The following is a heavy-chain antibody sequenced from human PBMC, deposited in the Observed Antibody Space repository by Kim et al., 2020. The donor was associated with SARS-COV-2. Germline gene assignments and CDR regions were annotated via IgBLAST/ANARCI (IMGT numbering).Heavy chain of an antibody. Sequence: PSLKSRVTISVDTSKNQFSLKLSSVTAADTAVYYCAREGISGSYPGRRDYWGQGTLVTVSS. CDR3: AREGISGSYPGRRDY. J-gene: IGHJ4*02. V-gene: IGHV4-34*01. D-gene: IGHD1-26*01.